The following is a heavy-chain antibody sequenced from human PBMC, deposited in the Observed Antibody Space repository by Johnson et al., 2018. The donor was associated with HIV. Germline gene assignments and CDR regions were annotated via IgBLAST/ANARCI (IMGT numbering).Heavy chain of an antibody. V-gene: IGHV3-30*03. CDR2: ISYDGTNK. CDR1: AFTFSNYA. D-gene: IGHD6-13*01. Sequence: QVQLVESGGGVVQPGRSLRLACAASAFTFSNYAMHWVRQAPGKGLEWVAVISYDGTNKYYADSVKGRFTISRDKSKNTRYLQMNSLRAEDPAVYYCARGGSSWGREAFDIWGQGTMVTVSS. J-gene: IGHJ3*02. CDR3: ARGGSSWGREAFDI.